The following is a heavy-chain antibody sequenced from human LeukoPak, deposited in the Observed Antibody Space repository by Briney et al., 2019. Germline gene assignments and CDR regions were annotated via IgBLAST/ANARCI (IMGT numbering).Heavy chain of an antibody. Sequence: PGESLRLSCAASGFTFTTYWMHWVRQAPGKGLVWVSRIDTDGSSTSYADSVKGRFTISRDNAKNTLYLQMNSLRAEDTAVYYCARERYITSWYNWFDPWGQGTLVTVSS. D-gene: IGHD6-13*01. CDR3: ARERYITSWYNWFDP. CDR2: IDTDGSST. J-gene: IGHJ5*02. CDR1: GFTFTTYW. V-gene: IGHV3-74*01.